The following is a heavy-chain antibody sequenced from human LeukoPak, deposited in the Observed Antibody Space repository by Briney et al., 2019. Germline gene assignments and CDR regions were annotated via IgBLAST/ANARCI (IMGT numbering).Heavy chain of an antibody. CDR1: GYTFTDYY. V-gene: IGHV1-2*02. Sequence: GASVTVSFKASGYTFTDYYMHWVRQAPGQGLEWMGWINPNSGGTNYAQKFQGRVTMTRDTSISTAYMELSRLRSDDTAVYYCARGGSSWYGPSAFDIWGQGTMVTVSS. J-gene: IGHJ3*02. CDR3: ARGGSSWYGPSAFDI. CDR2: INPNSGGT. D-gene: IGHD6-13*01.